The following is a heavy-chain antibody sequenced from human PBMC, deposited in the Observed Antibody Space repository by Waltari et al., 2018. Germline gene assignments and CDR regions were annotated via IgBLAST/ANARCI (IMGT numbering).Heavy chain of an antibody. Sequence: QVQLVESGGGVVQPGRSLRLSCAASGFTFSSYAMHWVRQAPGKGLGWVAVISYDGSNKYYADSVKGRFTISRDNSKNTLYLQMNSLRAEDTAVYYCARVLVATIPYWGQGTLVTVSS. D-gene: IGHD5-12*01. CDR1: GFTFSSYA. CDR3: ARVLVATIPY. J-gene: IGHJ4*02. V-gene: IGHV3-30-3*01. CDR2: ISYDGSNK.